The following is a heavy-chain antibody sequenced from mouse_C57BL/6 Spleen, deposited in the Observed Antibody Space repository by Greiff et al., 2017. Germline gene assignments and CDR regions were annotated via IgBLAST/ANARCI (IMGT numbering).Heavy chain of an antibody. V-gene: IGHV1-69*01. CDR3: ARGGHSNWEGFAY. D-gene: IGHD4-1*02. CDR1: GYTFTSYW. J-gene: IGHJ3*01. CDR2: IDPSDSYT. Sequence: VQLQQPGAELVMPGASVKLSCKASGYTFTSYWMHWVKQRPGQGLEWIGEIDPSDSYTNYNQKFKGKSTLTVDKSSSTAYMQLSSLTSEDSAVYYCARGGHSNWEGFAYWGQGTLVTVSA.